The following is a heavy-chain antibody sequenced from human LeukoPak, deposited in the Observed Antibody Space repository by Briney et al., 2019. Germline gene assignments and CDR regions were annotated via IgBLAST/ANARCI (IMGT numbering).Heavy chain of an antibody. CDR1: GGTFSNYP. Sequence: AASVKVSCKASGGTFSNYPISWVRQAPGQGLEWMGRILPILGLTNYAQKFQGRVTITADKSTSTAHMELSSLRSEDTAMYYCARGPDKLSWYRFDYWGQGTLVTVSS. CDR3: ARGPDKLSWYRFDY. CDR2: ILPILGLT. V-gene: IGHV1-69*04. D-gene: IGHD6-13*01. J-gene: IGHJ4*02.